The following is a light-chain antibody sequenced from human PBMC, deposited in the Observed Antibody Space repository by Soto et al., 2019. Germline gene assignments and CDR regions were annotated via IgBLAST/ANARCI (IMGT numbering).Light chain of an antibody. CDR3: ETWDSNTRV. CDR1: SGHSSYI. Sequence: QPVLTQSSSASASLGSSVKLTCTLSSGHSSYIIAWHQQQPGKAPRYLMKLESSGSYNKGSGVPDRFSGSSSGADRYLTISTLHFDDEADYYCETWDSNTRVFGGGTKLTVL. CDR2: LESSGSY. V-gene: IGLV4-60*02. J-gene: IGLJ3*02.